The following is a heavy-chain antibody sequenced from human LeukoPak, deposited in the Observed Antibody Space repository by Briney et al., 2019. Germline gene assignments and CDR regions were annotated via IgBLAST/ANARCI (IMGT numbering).Heavy chain of an antibody. V-gene: IGHV3-23*01. D-gene: IGHD3-16*02. CDR1: GFNFGDSA. CDR2: ISFNGRNT. J-gene: IGHJ3*01. Sequence: GGSLRLSCAASGFNFGDSAMSWVRQTPRKGLEWVSLISFNGRNTYYGDSVKGRFTISRDNSKDTVYLQMNSLRAEDTAISYCVRDIELSTWGPETMVTVSS. CDR3: VRDIELST.